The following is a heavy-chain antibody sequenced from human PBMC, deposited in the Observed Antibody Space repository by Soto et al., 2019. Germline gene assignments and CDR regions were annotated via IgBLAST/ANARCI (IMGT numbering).Heavy chain of an antibody. CDR2: IMPMFGRA. J-gene: IGHJ6*02. V-gene: IGHV1-69*13. D-gene: IGHD6-19*01. CDR3: ASWFQEAGIGGNYYYGMDV. Sequence: SVKVSCKASGGTFSNYALSWVRQAPGQGLEWMGGIMPMFGRADYAPKFQGRVTITADESTSTAHMDLSSLRSEDTVVYFCASWFQEAGIGGNYYYGMDVWGQGTTVTVSS. CDR1: GGTFSNYA.